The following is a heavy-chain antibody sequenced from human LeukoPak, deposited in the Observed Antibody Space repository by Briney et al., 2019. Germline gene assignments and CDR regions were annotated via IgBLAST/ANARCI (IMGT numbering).Heavy chain of an antibody. CDR1: GLNFRTSW. Sequence: TGGSLRLPCTASGLNFRTSWMSWVRQSPGKGLEFLANIRYDGTVKNYMDSVKGRFTISRDNPKNSLYLQMDSLRADDTAVYYCARDPDSSSFDYWGQGVLVTVSS. D-gene: IGHD6-13*01. J-gene: IGHJ4*02. CDR3: ARDPDSSSFDY. V-gene: IGHV3-7*01. CDR2: IRYDGTVK.